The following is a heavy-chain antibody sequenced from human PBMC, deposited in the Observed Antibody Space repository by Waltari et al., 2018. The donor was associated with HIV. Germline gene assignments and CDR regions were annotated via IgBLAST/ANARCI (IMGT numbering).Heavy chain of an antibody. CDR2: IYGGGNT. D-gene: IGHD3-22*01. Sequence: EVQLVESGGGLVQPGGSLRLSCAASGFTVSSNYMNWVRRAPGQGLGWALVIYGGGNTFYHDSVKGRFTISRDNSNNTRYLQMNSLRAEDTAVYYCARGISMIVVVNQNQWGAFDIWGQGTMVTVSS. V-gene: IGHV3-66*01. CDR3: ARGISMIVVVNQNQWGAFDI. J-gene: IGHJ3*02. CDR1: GFTVSSNY.